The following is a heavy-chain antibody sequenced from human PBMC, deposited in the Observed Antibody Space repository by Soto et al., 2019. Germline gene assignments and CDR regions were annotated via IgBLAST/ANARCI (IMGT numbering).Heavy chain of an antibody. V-gene: IGHV4-30-4*01. Sequence: QVQLQESGPGLVKPSQTLSLTCTVSGGSISSGDYYWSWIRQPPGKGLEWIGYIYYSGSTYYNPSLKSRVTISVDTYKNQLALKLSSVTAADTAVYYCARDHYVYDILAGYGYYYGMDGWGQGTTVTVSS. CDR2: IYYSGST. CDR3: ARDHYVYDILAGYGYYYGMDG. D-gene: IGHD3-9*01. J-gene: IGHJ6*02. CDR1: GGSISSGDYY.